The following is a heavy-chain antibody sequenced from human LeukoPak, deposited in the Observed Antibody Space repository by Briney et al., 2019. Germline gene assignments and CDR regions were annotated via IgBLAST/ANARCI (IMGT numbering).Heavy chain of an antibody. J-gene: IGHJ4*02. CDR2: ISGSGGST. CDR1: GFTFSSYA. CDR3: AKAPYCSGVSCYLYYFDD. D-gene: IGHD2-15*01. V-gene: IGHV3-23*01. Sequence: PGGSLRLSCAASGFTFSSYAMSWVRQAPGKGLEWVSTISGSGGSTFYAGSVKGRFTISRDNSKNTLYLQMNSLRAEDTAVHYCAKAPYCSGVSCYLYYFDDWGQGTPVTVSS.